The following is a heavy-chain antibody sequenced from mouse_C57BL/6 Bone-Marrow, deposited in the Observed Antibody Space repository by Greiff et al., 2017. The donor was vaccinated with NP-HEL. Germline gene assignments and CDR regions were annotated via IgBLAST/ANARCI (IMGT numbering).Heavy chain of an antibody. J-gene: IGHJ1*03. D-gene: IGHD2-2*01. V-gene: IGHV14-3*01. Sequence: EVQLQQSVAELVRPGASVKLSCTASGFNIKNTYMHWVKQRPEQGLEWIGRIDPANGNTKYAPKFQGKATITADTAFNTAYLQLSSLTSEDTAIYYCARETMVTTRGRYFDVWGTGTTVTVSS. CDR2: IDPANGNT. CDR1: GFNIKNTY. CDR3: ARETMVTTRGRYFDV.